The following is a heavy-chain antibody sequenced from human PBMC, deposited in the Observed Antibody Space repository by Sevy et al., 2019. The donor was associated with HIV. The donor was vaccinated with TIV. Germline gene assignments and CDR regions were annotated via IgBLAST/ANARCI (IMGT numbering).Heavy chain of an antibody. CDR3: ARDLGSGSY. Sequence: GGSLRLSCAASGFTFSSYSMNWVRQAPGKGLEWVSSINSNGSFIYYADSVKGRFTISRDNAKNSLYLQMNSLRAEDTAVYYCARDLGSGSYWGQGTLVTVSS. CDR2: INSNGSFI. D-gene: IGHD1-26*01. V-gene: IGHV3-21*01. J-gene: IGHJ4*02. CDR1: GFTFSSYS.